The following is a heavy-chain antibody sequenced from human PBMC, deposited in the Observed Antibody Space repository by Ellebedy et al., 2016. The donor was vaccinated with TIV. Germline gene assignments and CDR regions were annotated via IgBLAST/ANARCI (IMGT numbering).Heavy chain of an antibody. Sequence: MPSETLSLTCTVSGGSISTYYWSWIRQPPGKGLEWIGYISYSGSTKYNPSLKSRVTMSVDTSKKQFSLNLSSVTAADTAVYYCATSYDSSGYYDDDAFDIWGQGTMVTVSS. J-gene: IGHJ3*02. V-gene: IGHV4-59*01. CDR2: ISYSGST. CDR1: GGSISTYY. CDR3: ATSYDSSGYYDDDAFDI. D-gene: IGHD3-22*01.